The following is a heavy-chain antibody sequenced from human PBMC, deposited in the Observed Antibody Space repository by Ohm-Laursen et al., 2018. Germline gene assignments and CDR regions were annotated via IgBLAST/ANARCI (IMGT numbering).Heavy chain of an antibody. V-gene: IGHV4-59*08. Sequence: GTLSLTCTVSGGSISSYYWSWIRQPPGKGLEWIGYIYYSGSTNYNPSLKSRVTISVDTSKNQFSLKLSSVTAADTAVYYCARLAYGGNSVADYWGQGILVTVSS. CDR3: ARLAYGGNSVADY. CDR1: GGSISSYY. D-gene: IGHD4-23*01. J-gene: IGHJ4*02. CDR2: IYYSGST.